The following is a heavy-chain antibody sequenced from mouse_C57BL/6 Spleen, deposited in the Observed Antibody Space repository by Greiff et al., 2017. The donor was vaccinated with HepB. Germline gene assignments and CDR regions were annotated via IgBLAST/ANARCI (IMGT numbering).Heavy chain of an antibody. V-gene: IGHV6-3*01. CDR3: NYYDYDVYAMDY. CDR2: IRLKSDNYAT. D-gene: IGHD2-4*01. CDR1: GFTFSNYW. J-gene: IGHJ4*01. Sequence: EVKLQESGGGLVQPGGSMKLSCVASGFTFSNYWMNWVRQSPEKGLEWVAQIRLKSDNYATHYAVSVKGRFTISRDDSKSSVYLQINNLRAEDTGIDYSNYYDYDVYAMDYWGQGTSVTVSS.